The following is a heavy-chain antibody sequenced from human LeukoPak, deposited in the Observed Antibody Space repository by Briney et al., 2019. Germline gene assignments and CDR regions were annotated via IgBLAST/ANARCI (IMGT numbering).Heavy chain of an antibody. CDR1: GFTFSNAW. CDR3: TRGVVVVAATDY. D-gene: IGHD2-15*01. V-gene: IGHV3-15*01. CDR2: IKSKTDGGTT. J-gene: IGHJ4*02. Sequence: KSGGSLRLSCAASGFTFSNAWMSWVRQAPGKGLEWVGRIKSKTDGGTTDYATPVKGRFTISRDDSKNTLYLQMNSLKTEDTAVYYCTRGVVVVAATDYWGQGTLVTVSS.